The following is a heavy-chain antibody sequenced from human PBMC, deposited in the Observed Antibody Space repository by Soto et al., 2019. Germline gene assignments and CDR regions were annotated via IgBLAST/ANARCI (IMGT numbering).Heavy chain of an antibody. CDR2: IYYSGST. J-gene: IGHJ5*02. D-gene: IGHD3-9*01. V-gene: IGHV4-39*07. CDR1: GGSISGSSFH. CDR3: AKDSDILTGYYGLGWFDP. Sequence: SETLSLTYTVSGGSISGSSFHWGWIRQPPGKGLEWIGSIYYSGSTYYSPSLKSRVTISVHTSKNTLYLQMNSLRAEDTAVYYCAKDSDILTGYYGLGWFDPWGQGTLVTVSS.